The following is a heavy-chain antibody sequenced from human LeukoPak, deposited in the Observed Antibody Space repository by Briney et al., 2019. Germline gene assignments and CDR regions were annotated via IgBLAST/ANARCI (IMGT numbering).Heavy chain of an antibody. CDR1: GFNVISNY. CDR3: AIIHSYGHA. CDR2: IYSGGST. Sequence: PGGSLRLSCAASGFNVISNYMSWVRQAPGKGLEWVSVIYSGGSTYYAASVKGRFTISRDRTKNMLYLQMNNLRAEDTATYYCAIIHSYGHAWGQRTLVTVSS. D-gene: IGHD3-10*01. V-gene: IGHV3-66*01. J-gene: IGHJ5*02.